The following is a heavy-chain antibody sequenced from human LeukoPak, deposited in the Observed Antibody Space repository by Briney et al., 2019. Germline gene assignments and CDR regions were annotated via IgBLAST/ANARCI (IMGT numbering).Heavy chain of an antibody. V-gene: IGHV4-34*01. Sequence: ASETLSLTCAVYGGSFSGYYWSWIRQPPGKGLEWIGEINHSGSTNYNPSLKSRVTISVDTSKNQFSLKLSSVTAADTAVYYCARRGLLWFLLDAFDIWGQGTMVTVSS. D-gene: IGHD3-10*01. CDR3: ARRGLLWFLLDAFDI. CDR1: GGSFSGYY. J-gene: IGHJ3*02. CDR2: INHSGST.